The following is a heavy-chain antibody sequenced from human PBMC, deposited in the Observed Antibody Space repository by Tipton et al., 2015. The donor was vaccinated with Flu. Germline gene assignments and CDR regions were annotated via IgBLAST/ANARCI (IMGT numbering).Heavy chain of an antibody. CDR1: GGSISSGGAY. D-gene: IGHD3-10*01. V-gene: IGHV4-31*03. J-gene: IGHJ6*02. Sequence: TLSLTCTVSGGSISSGGAYWTWIRQHPGKGLEWIGGSYYSGSTYYNPSLQSRVSISVDTSKNQFSLNLNSVTAADTAVYYCARDQGFGGGLTYDYYSMDVWGQGTTVSVSS. CDR3: ARDQGFGGGLTYDYYSMDV. CDR2: SYYSGST.